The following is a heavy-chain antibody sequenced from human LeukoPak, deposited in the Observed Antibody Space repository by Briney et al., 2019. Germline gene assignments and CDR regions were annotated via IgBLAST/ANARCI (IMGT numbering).Heavy chain of an antibody. J-gene: IGHJ4*02. CDR2: TSPDGTTT. Sequence: PGGSLRLSCAASEFTFSNFWMHWVRQDPGTGLVWVSRTSPDGTTTIYADSVKGRFTTSRDNAKNTLYLHMNSLRADDTGVYYCARDWHCNGGSCYRVPPPWGQGTLVTVSS. CDR3: ARDWHCNGGSCYRVPPP. CDR1: EFTFSNFW. D-gene: IGHD2-15*01. V-gene: IGHV3-74*01.